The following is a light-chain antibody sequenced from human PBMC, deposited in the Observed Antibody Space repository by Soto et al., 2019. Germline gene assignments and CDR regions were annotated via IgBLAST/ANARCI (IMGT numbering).Light chain of an antibody. Sequence: QSVLNQPASVSGSSGQSIPLSCPGTSSDVGSYNLVSWYQQHPGKAPKLMIYEVSKRPSGVSNRFSGSKSGNTASLTISGLQAEDEADYYCCSYAGSSTPYVFGTGTKVTVL. CDR1: SSDVGSYNL. V-gene: IGLV2-23*02. CDR3: CSYAGSSTPYV. CDR2: EVS. J-gene: IGLJ1*01.